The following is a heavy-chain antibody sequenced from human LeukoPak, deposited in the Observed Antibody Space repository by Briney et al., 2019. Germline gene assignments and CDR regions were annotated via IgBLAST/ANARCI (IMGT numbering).Heavy chain of an antibody. Sequence: ASVKVSCKASGYTFTGYYMHWVRQAPGQGLEWMGWINPNSGGTNYAQKLQGRVTMTTDTSTSTAYMELRSLRSDDTAVYYCASESLSYDSSGYWISWGQGTLVTVSS. V-gene: IGHV1-2*02. J-gene: IGHJ4*02. CDR3: ASESLSYDSSGYWIS. D-gene: IGHD3-22*01. CDR1: GYTFTGYY. CDR2: INPNSGGT.